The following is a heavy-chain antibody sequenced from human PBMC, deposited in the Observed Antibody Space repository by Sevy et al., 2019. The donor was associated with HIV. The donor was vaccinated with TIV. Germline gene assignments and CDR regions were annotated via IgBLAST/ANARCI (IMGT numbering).Heavy chain of an antibody. CDR2: IYHGGST. CDR1: NFSISSGYY. J-gene: IGHJ6*02. D-gene: IGHD2-21*02. Sequence: SETMSLTCGVSNFSISSGYYWGWIRQTPGKGLEWIGNIYHGGSTYYNPSLKSRVAISVDTSTNKLSLRLSSVTAADTAVYYCARQSGGDRLDYYGMDVWGQGTTVTVSS. CDR3: ARQSGGDRLDYYGMDV. V-gene: IGHV4-38-2*01.